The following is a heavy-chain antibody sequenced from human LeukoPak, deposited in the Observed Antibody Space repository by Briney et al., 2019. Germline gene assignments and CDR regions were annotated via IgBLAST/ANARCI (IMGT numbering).Heavy chain of an antibody. J-gene: IGHJ5*02. CDR3: ARGHRKVVVPAPLYWFDP. Sequence: ASVKVSCKASGYTFTSYDIKWVRQATGQGLEWMGWMNPNSGNTGYAQKFQGRVTMTRNTSISTAYMELSSLRSEDTAVYYCARGHRKVVVPAPLYWFDPWGQGTLVTVSS. D-gene: IGHD2-2*01. CDR2: MNPNSGNT. V-gene: IGHV1-8*01. CDR1: GYTFTSYD.